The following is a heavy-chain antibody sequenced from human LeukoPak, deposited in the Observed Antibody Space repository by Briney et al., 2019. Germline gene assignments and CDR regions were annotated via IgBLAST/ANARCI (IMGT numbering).Heavy chain of an antibody. CDR3: ASIPTAMGYRMGYRIV. D-gene: IGHD5-18*01. CDR2: IYTSGST. CDR1: GGSISSYY. V-gene: IGHV4-4*07. Sequence: SETLSLTCTVSGGSISSYYWSWIRQPAGKGLEWIGRIYTSGSTNYNPSLKSRVTMSVDTSKNQFSLKLSSVTAADTAVYYCASIPTAMGYRMGYRIVWGQGTLVTVSS. J-gene: IGHJ4*02.